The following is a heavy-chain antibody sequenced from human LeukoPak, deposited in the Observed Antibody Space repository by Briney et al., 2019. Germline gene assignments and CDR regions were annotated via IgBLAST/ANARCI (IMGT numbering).Heavy chain of an antibody. J-gene: IGHJ5*02. CDR3: ARPRDYGGWFDP. Sequence: SETLSLTCTVSGASISNYFWSWIRQPPGKGLDWIGYIYHSRTTGYNPSLKGRVTISVDTSKNQLSLTLSSVTAADTAVYYCARPRDYGGWFDPWGQGTRVTVSS. D-gene: IGHD4-23*01. V-gene: IGHV4-59*01. CDR2: IYHSRTT. CDR1: GASISNYF.